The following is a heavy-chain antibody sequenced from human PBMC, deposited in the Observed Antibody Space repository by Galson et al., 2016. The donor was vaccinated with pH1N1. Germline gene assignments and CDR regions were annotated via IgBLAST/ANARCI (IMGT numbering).Heavy chain of an antibody. J-gene: IGHJ3*02. CDR2: LYHSGSN. Sequence: ETLSLTCAVSGYSISSGYYWAWIRQPPGKGLEWIGSLYHSGSNYYNPSLKSRVTISVDTSKNQFSLNLNSVTAADTAVYYCATYIVAPLFDAFDIWGQGTMVTVSS. V-gene: IGHV4-38-2*01. CDR3: ATYIVAPLFDAFDI. D-gene: IGHD5-12*01. CDR1: GYSISSGYY.